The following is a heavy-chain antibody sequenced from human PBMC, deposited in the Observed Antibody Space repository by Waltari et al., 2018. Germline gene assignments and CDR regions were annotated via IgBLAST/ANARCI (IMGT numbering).Heavy chain of an antibody. CDR1: GASVSGGSYF. CDR2: IYTTGRT. V-gene: IGHV4-61*02. Sequence: QVQLQESGPGLVKPSQTLSLTCTVPGASVSGGSYFWNWIRQPAGKGLEWIARIYTTGRTDYNPSRQSRVTISADTSKNELSLKMSAVTAADTAVYYCARSGYDSTEGWLDPWGPGTLVTVSS. D-gene: IGHD3-22*01. J-gene: IGHJ5*02. CDR3: ARSGYDSTEGWLDP.